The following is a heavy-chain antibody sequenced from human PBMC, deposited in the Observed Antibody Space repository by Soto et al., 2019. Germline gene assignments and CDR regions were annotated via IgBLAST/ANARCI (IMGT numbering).Heavy chain of an antibody. Sequence: EVQLVESGGGLVQPGGSLRLSCAASGFTFSSYSMNWVRQAPGKGLEWVSYISSSSTIYYADSVKGRFTISRDNAKNSLYLQMNSLRDEDTAVYYCARDRGVTTRSLFDYWGQGTLVTVSS. J-gene: IGHJ4*02. CDR3: ARDRGVTTRSLFDY. V-gene: IGHV3-48*02. CDR1: GFTFSSYS. CDR2: ISSSSTI. D-gene: IGHD4-17*01.